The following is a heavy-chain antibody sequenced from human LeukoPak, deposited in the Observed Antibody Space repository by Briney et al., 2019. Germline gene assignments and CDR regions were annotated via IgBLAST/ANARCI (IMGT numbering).Heavy chain of an antibody. CDR3: AKVGYSSGWYLDGAFDY. J-gene: IGHJ4*02. V-gene: IGHV3-23*01. CDR2: ISGSGGST. Sequence: GGSLRLSCAASGFTFNSYGMSWVRQAPGKGLEWVSAISGSGGSTYYADSVKGRFTISRDNSKNTLYLQMNSLRAEDTAVYYCAKVGYSSGWYLDGAFDYWGQGTLVTVSS. D-gene: IGHD6-19*01. CDR1: GFTFNSYG.